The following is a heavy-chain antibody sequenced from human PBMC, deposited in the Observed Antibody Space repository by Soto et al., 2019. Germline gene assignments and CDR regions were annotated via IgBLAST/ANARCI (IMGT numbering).Heavy chain of an antibody. CDR3: ARVSCSSTSCYVGPYDY. J-gene: IGHJ4*02. CDR1: GYTFTGYY. D-gene: IGHD2-2*01. Sequence: ASVKVSCKASGYTFTGYYMHWVRQAPGQGLEWLGWIDPNSGGTNYAQNLQGWVTMTRDTSISTAYMELSRLRSEDTAVYYCARVSCSSTSCYVGPYDYWGQGTLVTVSS. CDR2: IDPNSGGT. V-gene: IGHV1-2*04.